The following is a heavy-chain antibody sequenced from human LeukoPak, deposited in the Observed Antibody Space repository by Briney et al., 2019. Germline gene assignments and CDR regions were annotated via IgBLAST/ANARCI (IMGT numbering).Heavy chain of an antibody. V-gene: IGHV3-7*03. CDR2: IKEDGSRN. D-gene: IGHD2-15*01. Sequence: PGGSLRLSCAASGFSFSSFWMTWVRQAPGKGLEWVANIKEDGSRNHCVDSVKGRFTISRDNAKNSLFLQMNSLRAEDTAIYYCTTDTWYSAGHWGQGTLVTASS. CDR1: GFSFSSFW. J-gene: IGHJ4*02. CDR3: TTDTWYSAGH.